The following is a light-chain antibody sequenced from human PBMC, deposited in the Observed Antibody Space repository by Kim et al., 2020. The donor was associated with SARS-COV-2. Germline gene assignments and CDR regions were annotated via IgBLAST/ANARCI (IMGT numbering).Light chain of an antibody. V-gene: IGLV3-21*04. CDR1: NIGGKG. Sequence: SYELTQPPSVSVAPGETARLTCGGDNIGGKGVHWYQQRPGQAPLLVISYDSDRPSVIPHRFSGSNSGNTATLTIGRVEAGDEADYYCQVWDGTRDQVVFGGGTKLTVL. J-gene: IGLJ3*02. CDR3: QVWDGTRDQVV. CDR2: YDS.